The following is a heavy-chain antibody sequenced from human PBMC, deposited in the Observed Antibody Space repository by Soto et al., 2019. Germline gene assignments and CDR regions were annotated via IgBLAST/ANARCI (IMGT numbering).Heavy chain of an antibody. CDR1: SGSITSYY. D-gene: IGHD2-2*02. J-gene: IGHJ4*02. CDR3: ASHTSPTTMNFGY. Sequence: SETLSLTCTVSSGSITSYYWSWIRQPPGKGLEWIGNIYYSGSTIYSPSLWSRVTISVDTSKNQFSLKLSSVTAADTAMYYCASHTSPTTMNFGYWGQGTLVTVSS. CDR2: IYYSGST. V-gene: IGHV4-59*01.